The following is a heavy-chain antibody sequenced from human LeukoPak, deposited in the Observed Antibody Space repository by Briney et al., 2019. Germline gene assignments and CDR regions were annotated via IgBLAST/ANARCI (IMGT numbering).Heavy chain of an antibody. CDR2: IASDGSST. J-gene: IGHJ4*02. D-gene: IGHD3-3*01. CDR3: ARRYDGFDY. V-gene: IGHV3-74*01. Sequence: PGGSLRLSCAASGFTFSSYWMNWVRQAPGKGLVWVSRIASDGSSTTYADSVKGRFSISRDNAKNTLYLQMNSLRAEDTAVYYCARRYDGFDYWGQGTLVTVSS. CDR1: GFTFSSYW.